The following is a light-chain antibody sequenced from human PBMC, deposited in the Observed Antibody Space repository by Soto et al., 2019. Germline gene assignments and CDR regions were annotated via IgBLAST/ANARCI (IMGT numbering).Light chain of an antibody. Sequence: DIQMTQSPPSLSASVGDRVTITCPASQSISSYLNWYQQKPGKAPKLLIYAASSLQSGVPSRFSGSGSGTDFTLTISSLQPEDFATYYCQQSYSTLTWTFGQGTKVDNK. CDR1: QSISSY. J-gene: IGKJ1*01. CDR3: QQSYSTLTWT. CDR2: AAS. V-gene: IGKV1-39*01.